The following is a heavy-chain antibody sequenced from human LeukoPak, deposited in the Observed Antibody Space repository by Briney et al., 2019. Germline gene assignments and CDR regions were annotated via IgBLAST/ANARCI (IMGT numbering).Heavy chain of an antibody. D-gene: IGHD2-21*01. V-gene: IGHV1-2*02. J-gene: IGHJ4*02. CDR2: INPNSGDT. CDR1: GYSFTGYY. CDR3: ARGLRGYCDGDNCYLFDY. Sequence: GSVRVSCKASGYSFTGYYVHWVRQAPGQGLEWMGWINPNSGDTNYAQKFQGRVTMTRDTSISTAYMELSRLRSDDTAVYYCARGLRGYCDGDNCYLFDYWGQGILVTVSS.